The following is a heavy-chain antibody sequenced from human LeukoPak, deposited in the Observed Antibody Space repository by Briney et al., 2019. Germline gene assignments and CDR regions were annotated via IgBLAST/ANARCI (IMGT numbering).Heavy chain of an antibody. CDR3: TRTSPGIPLDF. V-gene: IGHV4-34*01. D-gene: IGHD1-26*01. CDR1: GVSFSGYY. CDR2: ISHTGRT. J-gene: IGHJ4*02. Sequence: SETLSLTCGVSGVSFSGYYWSWIRQAPGKGPEWIGEISHTGRTAYNPSLKSRVTIFLDTSKNQFSLKLTFVSAADTAVYYCTRTSPGIPLDFWGQGTLVTVSS.